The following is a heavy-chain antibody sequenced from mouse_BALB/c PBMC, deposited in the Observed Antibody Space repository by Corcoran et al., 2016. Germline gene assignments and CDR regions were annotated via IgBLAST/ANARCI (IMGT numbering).Heavy chain of an antibody. V-gene: IGHV9-3-1*01. CDR3: AREPVVMDY. CDR2: INTYTGEP. J-gene: IGHJ4*01. Sequence: QIQLVQSGPELKKPGETVKISCKASGYTFTNYGMNWVKQAPGKDLKWMGWINTYTGEPTYADDFKGRFAFSLETSASTAYLQINNLKNEDTATYFCAREPVVMDYWGQGTSVIVSA. CDR1: GYTFTNYG.